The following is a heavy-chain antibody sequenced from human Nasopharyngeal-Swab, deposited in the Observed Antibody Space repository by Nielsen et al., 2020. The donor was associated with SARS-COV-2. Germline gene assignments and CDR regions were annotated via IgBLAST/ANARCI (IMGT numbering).Heavy chain of an antibody. CDR3: ARTAAFCGGNCYSEYFQH. D-gene: IGHD2-21*02. Sequence: PGGSLRLSCAASGFPFSTYTMNWVRQAPGKGLEWVSSISGSSTYIWYADSVKGRFTISRDNAKNSLFLQMNNLRADDTAIYYCARTAAFCGGNCYSEYFQHWGQGTLVTVSS. V-gene: IGHV3-21*01. J-gene: IGHJ1*01. CDR2: ISGSSTYI. CDR1: GFPFSTYT.